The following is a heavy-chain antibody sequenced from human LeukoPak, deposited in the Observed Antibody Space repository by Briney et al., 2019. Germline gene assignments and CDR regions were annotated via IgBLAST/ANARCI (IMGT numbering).Heavy chain of an antibody. V-gene: IGHV1-69*05. CDR3: ARSLTTVTTAWFDP. CDR1: GGTFSSYA. Sequence: SVKVSCKASGGTFSSYAISWVRQAPGQGLEWMGRIIPIFGTANYAQKFQVRVTITTDESTSTAYMELSSLRSEDTAVYYCARSLTTVTTAWFDPWGQGTLVTVSS. D-gene: IGHD4-17*01. CDR2: IIPIFGTA. J-gene: IGHJ5*02.